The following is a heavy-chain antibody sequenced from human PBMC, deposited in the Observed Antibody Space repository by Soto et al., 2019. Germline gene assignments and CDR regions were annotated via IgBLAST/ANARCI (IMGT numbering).Heavy chain of an antibody. CDR1: GGSFSGYY. CDR2: INHSGST. V-gene: IGHV4-34*01. Sequence: PSETLSLTCAVYGGSFSGYYWSWIRQPPGKGLEWIGEINHSGSTNYNPSLKSRVTISVDTSKNQFSLKLSSVTAADTAVYYCARKWELTIRVSDAFDIWGQGTMVPVSS. D-gene: IGHD1-26*01. CDR3: ARKWELTIRVSDAFDI. J-gene: IGHJ3*02.